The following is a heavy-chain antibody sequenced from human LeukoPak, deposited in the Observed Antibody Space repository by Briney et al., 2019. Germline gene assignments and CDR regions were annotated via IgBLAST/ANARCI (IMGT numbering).Heavy chain of an antibody. CDR3: ARELDYYGSGSYYSDY. D-gene: IGHD3-10*01. V-gene: IGHV3-23*01. J-gene: IGHJ4*02. CDR2: ISGSGGST. Sequence: GGSLRLSCAASGFTFSSYAMSWVRQAPGKGLEWVSAISGSGGSTYYADSVKGRFTISRDNAKNSLYLQMNSLRAEDTAVYYCARELDYYGSGSYYSDYWGQGTLVTVSS. CDR1: GFTFSSYA.